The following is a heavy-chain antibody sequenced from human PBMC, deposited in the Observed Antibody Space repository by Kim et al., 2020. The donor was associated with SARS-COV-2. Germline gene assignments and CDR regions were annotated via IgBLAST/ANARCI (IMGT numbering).Heavy chain of an antibody. CDR3: SATACGCGYCYRVYFDF. V-gene: IGHV3-23*03. J-gene: IGHJ2*01. CDR1: GFTFGSYY. CDR2: VYCDGTTY. Sequence: GGSLRLSCAASGFTFGSYYMHWVRQAPGKGLEWVSVVYCDGTTYYSASFVGGLSIICRDYTNTPLLLQMNLLTDDTAAFYYSATACGCGYCYRVYFDFWG. D-gene: IGHD2-15*01.